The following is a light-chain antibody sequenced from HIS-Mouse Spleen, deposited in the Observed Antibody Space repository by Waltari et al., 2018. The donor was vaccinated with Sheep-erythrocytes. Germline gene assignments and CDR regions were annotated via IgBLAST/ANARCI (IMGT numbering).Light chain of an antibody. CDR2: DAS. CDR3: QQRSNWYT. CDR1: QSVSSY. Sequence: EIVLTQSPATLSLSPGERATLSCRARQSVSSYLAWYQQKPGQAPRLLIYDASRATGIPARFSGSGSGTDFTLTISSLEPEDFAVYYCQQRSNWYTFGQGTKLEIK. V-gene: IGKV3-11*01. J-gene: IGKJ2*01.